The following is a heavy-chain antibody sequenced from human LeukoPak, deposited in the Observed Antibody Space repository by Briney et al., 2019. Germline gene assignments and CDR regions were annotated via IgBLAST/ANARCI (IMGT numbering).Heavy chain of an antibody. CDR3: ACQISNWFDY. J-gene: IGHJ4*02. CDR1: GDSISTYN. D-gene: IGHD6-13*01. V-gene: IGHV4-4*07. Sequence: PSETLSLTCSVSGDSISTYNWNWVRQPAGKGLEWIGRIYSSENTNYNPSLKSRVTMSVDSSKNQFSLKLSSVTAADTAVYYCACQISNWFDYWGQGTLVTVSS. CDR2: IYSSENT.